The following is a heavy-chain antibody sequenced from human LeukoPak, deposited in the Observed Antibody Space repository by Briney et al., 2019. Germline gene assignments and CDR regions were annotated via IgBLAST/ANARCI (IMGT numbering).Heavy chain of an antibody. V-gene: IGHV4-39*01. D-gene: IGHD1-26*01. J-gene: IGHJ1*01. CDR3: ARRSYGTEYFQH. Sequence: SETLSLTCTVSGGSISSSSYYWGWIRQPPGKGPEWIGSIYYSGSTYYNPSLKSRVTISVDTSKNQFSLKLSSVTAADTAVYYCARRSYGTEYFQHWGQGTLVTVSS. CDR2: IYYSGST. CDR1: GGSISSSSYY.